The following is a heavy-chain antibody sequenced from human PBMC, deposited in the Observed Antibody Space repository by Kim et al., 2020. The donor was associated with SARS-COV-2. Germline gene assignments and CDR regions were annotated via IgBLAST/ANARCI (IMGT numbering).Heavy chain of an antibody. D-gene: IGHD6-13*01. V-gene: IGHV5-51*01. CDR3: ARHSGSSSTVDY. J-gene: IGHJ4*02. Sequence: RYSPSFQGQVTISADKSISTAYLQWSSLKASDTAMYYCARHSGSSSTVDYWGQGTLVTVSS.